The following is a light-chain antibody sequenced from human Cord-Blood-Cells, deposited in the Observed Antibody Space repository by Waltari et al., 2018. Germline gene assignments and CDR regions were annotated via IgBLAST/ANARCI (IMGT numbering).Light chain of an antibody. V-gene: IGKV3-20*01. J-gene: IGKJ1*01. CDR1: QSVSSSY. CDR2: GAS. Sequence: ETVLTQSPGTLSLSPGERATLSCRASQSVSSSYLAWYQQKPGQAPRLRIYGASSRATGIPDRCSGSRSVTDFTRTISRLEPEDFAVYYCQRYGSSPRTFGQGTKVEIK. CDR3: QRYGSSPRT.